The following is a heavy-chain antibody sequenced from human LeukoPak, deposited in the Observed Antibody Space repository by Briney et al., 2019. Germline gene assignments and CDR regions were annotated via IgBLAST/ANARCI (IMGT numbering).Heavy chain of an antibody. D-gene: IGHD3-3*01. Sequence: SVKVSCKASGGIFANYAVSWVRKAPGQGLEWMGGIIPIFGSGHSAQKFQGRLTITADESTRTTYMELSSLRSEDTAVYYCAKGHDDFRQFDFWGQGTLVIVSS. J-gene: IGHJ4*02. CDR1: GGIFANYA. CDR3: AKGHDDFRQFDF. CDR2: IIPIFGSG. V-gene: IGHV1-69*13.